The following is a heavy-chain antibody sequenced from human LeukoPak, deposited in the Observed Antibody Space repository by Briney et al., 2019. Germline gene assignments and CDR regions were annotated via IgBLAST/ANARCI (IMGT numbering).Heavy chain of an antibody. CDR2: IYTSGST. J-gene: IGHJ5*02. V-gene: IGHV4-61*02. Sequence: SETLSLTCTVSGGSISSGSYYWSWIRQPAGKGQEWIGRIYTSGSTNYNPSLKSRVTISVDTSKNQFSLKLSSVTAADTAVYYCAKTYGSGFDPWGQGTLVTVSS. CDR1: GGSISSGSYY. CDR3: AKTYGSGFDP. D-gene: IGHD3-10*01.